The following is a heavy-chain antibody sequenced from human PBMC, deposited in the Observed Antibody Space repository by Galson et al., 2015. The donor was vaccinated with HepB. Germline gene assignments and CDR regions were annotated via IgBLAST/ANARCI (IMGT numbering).Heavy chain of an antibody. J-gene: IGHJ6*02. V-gene: IGHV3-7*03. CDR2: IRQDGSEK. D-gene: IGHD1-1*01. Sequence: SLRLSCAASGFSFGSYWMTWVRQAPGNGLEWVANIRQDGSEKFYVESVRGRFTISRDNAKNSVYLQMNSLRAEDTAVYFCARGGTLVRSPSDVWGQGTTVTVSS. CDR3: ARGGTLVRSPSDV. CDR1: GFSFGSYW.